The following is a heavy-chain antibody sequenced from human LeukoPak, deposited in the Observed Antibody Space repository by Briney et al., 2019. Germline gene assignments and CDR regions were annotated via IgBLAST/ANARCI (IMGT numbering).Heavy chain of an antibody. V-gene: IGHV3-21*01. CDR3: ARAWSWGSMDY. CDR1: GFTFSSYS. CDR2: ISSSSSYI. D-gene: IGHD7-27*01. Sequence: GGSLRLSCAASGFTFSSYSMNWVRQAPGKGLEWVSSISSSSSYIYYADSVKGRFTISRDNAKNSLYLQMNSLRAEDTAVYHCARAWSWGSMDYWGQGTLVTVSS. J-gene: IGHJ4*02.